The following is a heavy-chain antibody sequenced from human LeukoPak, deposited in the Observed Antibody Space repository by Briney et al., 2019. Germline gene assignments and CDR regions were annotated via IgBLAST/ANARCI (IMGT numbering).Heavy chain of an antibody. CDR2: IIPIFGTA. CDR1: GGTFSSYA. CDR3: ARVGPQQLVPFYYYGMDV. D-gene: IGHD6-13*01. Sequence: SVKVSCKASGGTFSSYAISWVRQAPGQGLEWMGGIIPIFGTANYAQKFQGRVAITADKSTSTAYMELSSLRSEDTAVYYCARVGPQQLVPFYYYGMDVWGKGTTVTVSS. J-gene: IGHJ6*04. V-gene: IGHV1-69*06.